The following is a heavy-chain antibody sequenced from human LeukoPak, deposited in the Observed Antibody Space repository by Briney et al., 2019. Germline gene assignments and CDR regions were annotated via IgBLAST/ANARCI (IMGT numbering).Heavy chain of an antibody. CDR2: IKQDGSEK. D-gene: IGHD3-3*01. J-gene: IGHJ6*03. V-gene: IGHV3-7*01. CDR3: ARDYDRYYMDV. Sequence: GGSLRLSCAASGFTFSTYWMSWVRQAPGKGLEWVANIKQDGSEKYYVDSVKGRFTISRDNAKNSLFLQMNNLRAEDTAVYYCARDYDRYYMDVWGKGTTVTVSS. CDR1: GFTFSTYW.